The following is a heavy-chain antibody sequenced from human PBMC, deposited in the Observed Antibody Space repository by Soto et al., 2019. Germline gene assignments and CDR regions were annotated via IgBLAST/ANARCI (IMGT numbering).Heavy chain of an antibody. CDR2: IRSKANSYAT. Sequence: QPGGSLRLSCAASGFTFSGSAMHWVRQASGKGLEWVGRIRSKANSYATAYAASVKGRFTISRDDSKNTAYLQMNSLKTEDTAVYYCTRPPMITFGGVIASSYYYGMDVWGQGTTVTVSS. D-gene: IGHD3-16*02. V-gene: IGHV3-73*01. J-gene: IGHJ6*02. CDR1: GFTFSGSA. CDR3: TRPPMITFGGVIASSYYYGMDV.